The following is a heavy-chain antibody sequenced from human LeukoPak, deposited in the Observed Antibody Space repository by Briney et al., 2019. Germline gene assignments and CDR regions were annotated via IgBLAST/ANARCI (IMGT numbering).Heavy chain of an antibody. D-gene: IGHD2-2*02. CDR1: GFTFDDYT. V-gene: IGHV3-43*01. J-gene: IGHJ4*02. CDR2: ISWDGGST. Sequence: GGSLRLSCAASGFTFDDYTMHWVRQAPGKGLEWVSLISWDGGSTYYADSVKGRFTISRDNSKSSLYLQMNSLRTEDTALYYCAKDPRPWGGYCSSTSCYTSDYWGQGTLVTVSS. CDR3: AKDPRPWGGYCSSTSCYTSDY.